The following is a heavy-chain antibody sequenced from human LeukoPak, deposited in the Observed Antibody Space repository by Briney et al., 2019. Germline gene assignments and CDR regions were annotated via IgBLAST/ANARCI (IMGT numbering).Heavy chain of an antibody. D-gene: IGHD4-17*01. Sequence: PGGSLRLTCAASGFTFDDYGMSWVRQAPGKGLEWISGINWNGGSTGYADSVKGRFTISRDNAKNSLYLQMNSLRAEDTASYYCARHKAVGDYGDFDYWGQGTLVTVSS. CDR3: ARHKAVGDYGDFDY. J-gene: IGHJ4*02. CDR1: GFTFDDYG. CDR2: INWNGGST. V-gene: IGHV3-20*04.